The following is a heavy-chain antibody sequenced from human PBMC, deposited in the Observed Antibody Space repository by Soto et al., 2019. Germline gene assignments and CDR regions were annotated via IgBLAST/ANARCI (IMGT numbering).Heavy chain of an antibody. CDR3: ARAKTTVTTGAAFDI. D-gene: IGHD4-17*01. Sequence: QVQLQQWGAGLLKPSETLSLTCAVYGGSFSGYYWSWIRQPPGKGLEWIGEINHSGSTNYNPSLNSRVTISVDTAMSQFSLKLSSVIAADTAVYYSARAKTTVTTGAAFDIWGQGTMVTVS. CDR1: GGSFSGYY. CDR2: INHSGST. J-gene: IGHJ3*02. V-gene: IGHV4-34*01.